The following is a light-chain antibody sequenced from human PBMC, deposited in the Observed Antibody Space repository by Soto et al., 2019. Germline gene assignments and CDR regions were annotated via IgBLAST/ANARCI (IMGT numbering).Light chain of an antibody. Sequence: QSALTQPASVSGSPGQSITISCTGTSSDVGGYNYVSWYQLHPGKAPKLIIYEVSIRPSGVSNRFSGSKSGNTASLTISGLQAEDEADYYCNSYTSSTAYVFGTGTKLTVL. CDR3: NSYTSSTAYV. CDR2: EVS. J-gene: IGLJ1*01. V-gene: IGLV2-14*01. CDR1: SSDVGGYNY.